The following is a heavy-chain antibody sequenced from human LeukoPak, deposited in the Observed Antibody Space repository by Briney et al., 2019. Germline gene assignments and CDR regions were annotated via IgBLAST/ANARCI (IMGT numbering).Heavy chain of an antibody. D-gene: IGHD5-12*01. CDR2: INHSGST. CDR1: GWSFSGYY. CDR3: ARGGDIVATSYFDY. Sequence: KASETLSLTCAVYGWSFSGYYWSWIRQPPGKGLEWIGEINHSGSTNYNPSLKSRVTISADTSKNQFSLKLSSVTAADTAVYYCARGGDIVATSYFDYWGQGTLVTVSS. V-gene: IGHV4-34*01. J-gene: IGHJ4*02.